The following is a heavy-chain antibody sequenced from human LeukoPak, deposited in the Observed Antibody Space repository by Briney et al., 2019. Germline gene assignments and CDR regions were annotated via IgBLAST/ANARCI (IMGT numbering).Heavy chain of an antibody. Sequence: PGGPLRLSCAVSGFTFSSYAMSWVRQAPGKGREWVSTINGSGGRTYYADSVKGRFTISRDNSKNTLYLQMNSLRAEDTAVYYCAKGPAHFDYWGQGTLVTVSS. V-gene: IGHV3-23*01. CDR2: INGSGGRT. J-gene: IGHJ4*02. CDR1: GFTFSSYA. CDR3: AKGPAHFDY.